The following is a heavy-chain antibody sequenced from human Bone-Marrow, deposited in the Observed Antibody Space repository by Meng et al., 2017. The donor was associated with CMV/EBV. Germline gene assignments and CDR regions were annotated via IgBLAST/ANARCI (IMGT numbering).Heavy chain of an antibody. J-gene: IGHJ4*02. CDR1: GFTFDDYG. CDR3: ATRTLGTAFDY. Sequence: GGSLRLACAASGFTFDDYGMSWVRQAPGKGLEWVSGINWNGGSTGYADSVKGRFTISRDNDKNSLYLQMNSLRAEDTALYYCATRTLGTAFDYWGQRTLVTVSS. CDR2: INWNGGST. V-gene: IGHV3-20*04. D-gene: IGHD1-14*01.